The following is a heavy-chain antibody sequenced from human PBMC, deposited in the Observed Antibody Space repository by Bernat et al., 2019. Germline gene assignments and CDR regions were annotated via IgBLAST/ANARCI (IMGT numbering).Heavy chain of an antibody. CDR1: GCTLSSYS. CDR3: AKEAAFCGTGCYSLADC. Sequence: EVQLVESGGGLVQPGGSLRVSCAASGCTLSSYSMIWVRQAPGKGLEWVALISGPGVTNHYADAVKGRFTISRDNSKNTLFLQMNSLRAEDTAVYYCAKEAAFCGTGCYSLADCWGQGTLVTVSS. V-gene: IGHV3-23*04. CDR2: ISGPGVTN. J-gene: IGHJ4*02. D-gene: IGHD2-21*02.